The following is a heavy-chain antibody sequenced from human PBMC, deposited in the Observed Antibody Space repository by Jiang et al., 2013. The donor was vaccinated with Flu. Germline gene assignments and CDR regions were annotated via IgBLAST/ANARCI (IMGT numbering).Heavy chain of an antibody. Sequence: VRQAPGQGLEWMEGSNPIFGTTDYAQKFQGRVTIIADRSTSTAYMDLSSLRSEDTAVYYCARSSWGYSYGPFEYWGQGTLVTVSS. CDR3: ARSSWGYSYGPFEY. CDR2: SNPIFGTT. J-gene: IGHJ4*02. V-gene: IGHV1-69*06. D-gene: IGHD5-18*01.